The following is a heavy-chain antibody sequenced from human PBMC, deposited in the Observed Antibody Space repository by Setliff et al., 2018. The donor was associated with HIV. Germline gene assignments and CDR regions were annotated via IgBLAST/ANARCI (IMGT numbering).Heavy chain of an antibody. J-gene: IGHJ4*02. Sequence: SETLSLTCTVSGGSINTYYWSWIRQPAWKGLEWIGRFYTSGSTNYNPSLKSRVTMSVDTSKNQFSLKLSSVTAADTAVYYCARDRLTYYFDYWGQGILVTAPQ. V-gene: IGHV4-4*07. CDR1: GGSINTYY. D-gene: IGHD3-22*01. CDR2: FYTSGST. CDR3: ARDRLTYYFDY.